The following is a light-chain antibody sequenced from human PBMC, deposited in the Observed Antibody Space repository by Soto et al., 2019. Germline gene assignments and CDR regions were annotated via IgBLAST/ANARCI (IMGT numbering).Light chain of an antibody. J-gene: IGLJ1*01. V-gene: IGLV2-18*02. CDR3: SSCTSASTPXV. CDR2: EVS. Sequence: QSALTQPPSVSWAPGQSVTISCTGTSSDVGSYNRVSWYQQPPGTAPKLMIYEVSNRPSGVPDRFSGSKSGNTASLTISGLQAEDEADYYCSSCTSASTPXVXGTGTKVTVL. CDR1: SSDVGSYNR.